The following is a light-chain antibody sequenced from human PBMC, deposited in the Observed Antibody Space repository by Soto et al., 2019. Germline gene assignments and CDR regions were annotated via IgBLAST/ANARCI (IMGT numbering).Light chain of an antibody. Sequence: SALTQPRSVSGSPGQSVTISCTGTSSDVGGYNYVSWYQQHPDKAPKLMIYDVSKRPSGVPDRFSGSKSGNTASLTISGLQAEDEADYYCCSYAGSYTHVVFGGGTKVTVL. CDR2: DVS. J-gene: IGLJ2*01. V-gene: IGLV2-11*01. CDR1: SSDVGGYNY. CDR3: CSYAGSYTHVV.